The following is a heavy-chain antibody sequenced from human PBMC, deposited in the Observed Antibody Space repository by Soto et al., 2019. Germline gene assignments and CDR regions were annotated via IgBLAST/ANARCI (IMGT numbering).Heavy chain of an antibody. D-gene: IGHD2-21*01. Sequence: EVQLLESGGDLVQPGGSLGLSCAASGFTFSSYAMTWVRQAAGKGLEWVSGISAGGGDTYYADSVKGRFTIPRDNSKNTMYMQMISLRAEDTAVYYCGKDNWRGSELWDGGTCSLDYWGQGTPVTVSS. CDR2: ISAGGGDT. CDR1: GFTFSSYA. J-gene: IGHJ4*02. CDR3: GKDNWRGSELWDGGTCSLDY. V-gene: IGHV3-23*01.